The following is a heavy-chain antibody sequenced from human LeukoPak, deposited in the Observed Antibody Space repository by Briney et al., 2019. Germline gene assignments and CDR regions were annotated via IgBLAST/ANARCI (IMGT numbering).Heavy chain of an antibody. V-gene: IGHV4-34*01. Sequence: KPSETLSLTCAVYGGSFSGYYWSWIRQPPGKGLEWIGEINHSGSTNYNPSLKSRVTISVDTSKNQFSLKLSSVTAADTAVYYCARTLLSVWFGELSLDYWGQGTLVTVSS. CDR1: GGSFSGYY. CDR3: ARTLLSVWFGELSLDY. CDR2: INHSGST. D-gene: IGHD3-10*01. J-gene: IGHJ4*02.